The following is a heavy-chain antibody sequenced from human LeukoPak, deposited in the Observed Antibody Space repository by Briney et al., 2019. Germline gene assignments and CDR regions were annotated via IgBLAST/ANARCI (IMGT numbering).Heavy chain of an antibody. Sequence: SETLSLTCTVSGASISDYYWSWLRQPPGKGLEWFGYIYYTGRTKYNPSLESRVTIPIDTPKNHLYLKLSSVTAADTAMYYCARHSRAYSSTSGTFEYWGQGTLVTVSS. V-gene: IGHV4-59*08. CDR1: GASISDYY. CDR2: IYYTGRT. J-gene: IGHJ4*02. CDR3: ARHSRAYSSTSGTFEY. D-gene: IGHD2-2*01.